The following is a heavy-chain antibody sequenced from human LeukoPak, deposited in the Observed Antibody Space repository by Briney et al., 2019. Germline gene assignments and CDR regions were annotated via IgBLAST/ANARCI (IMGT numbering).Heavy chain of an antibody. CDR2: IVVGSGNT. V-gene: IGHV1-58*02. CDR3: ARDNALQPPDP. CDR1: GFTFTSSA. J-gene: IGHJ5*02. Sequence: SVKLCCNASGFTFTSSAMPWVRQARGQRLEWIGWIVVGSGNTNYAQKFQERVTITRDMSTSTAYMELSSLRSDDTAVYYCARDNALQPPDPWGQGTLVTVSS.